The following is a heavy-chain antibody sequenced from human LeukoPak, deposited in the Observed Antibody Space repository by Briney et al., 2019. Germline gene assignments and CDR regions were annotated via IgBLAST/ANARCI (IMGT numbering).Heavy chain of an antibody. CDR2: ISAYNGNT. CDR1: GYTFTSYA. CDR3: ARVVTSSFRFSYYYYYMDV. J-gene: IGHJ6*03. Sequence: ASVKVSCKASGYTFTSYAISWVRQAPGQGLEWMGFISAYNGNTNYAQNLQGRVTMTTDTSTSTAYMELRSLRSDDTAVYYCARVVTSSFRFSYYYYYMDVWGKGTTVTVSS. V-gene: IGHV1-18*01. D-gene: IGHD2-2*01.